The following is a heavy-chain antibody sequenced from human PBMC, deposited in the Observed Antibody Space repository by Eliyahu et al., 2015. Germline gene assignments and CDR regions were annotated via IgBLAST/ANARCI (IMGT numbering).Heavy chain of an antibody. D-gene: IGHD2-2*01. V-gene: IGHV4-59*08. J-gene: IGHJ5*02. Sequence: QVQLQXSGPGLVXPSETLSLPCTXSGGXXSSYYWSWIRQPPGKGLEWIGYIYYSGSTSYNPALKRRVTISVDTSKNQFSLDLSSVTAADTAVYYCARHGSGSSTSRWFDPWGQGTLVTVSS. CDR3: ARHGSGSSTSRWFDP. CDR1: GGXXSSYY. CDR2: IYYSGST.